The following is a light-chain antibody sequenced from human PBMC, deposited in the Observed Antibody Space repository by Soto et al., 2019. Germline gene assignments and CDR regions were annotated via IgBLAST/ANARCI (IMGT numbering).Light chain of an antibody. J-gene: IGKJ1*01. CDR1: QTICSY. V-gene: IGKV1-39*01. Sequence: DIQMTQSPSSLSASVGDRVTITCRASQTICSYVNWYLQKSGAAPELLIYDASPLQSGVPSRFRGGASGTDFTLTISSLQLDDFAAYYCQQSYNTPLTFGQGTKVDIK. CDR2: DAS. CDR3: QQSYNTPLT.